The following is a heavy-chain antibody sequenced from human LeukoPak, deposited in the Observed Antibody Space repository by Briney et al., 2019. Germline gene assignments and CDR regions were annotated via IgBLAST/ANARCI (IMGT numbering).Heavy chain of an antibody. CDR1: GYTFTSYD. V-gene: IGHV1-8*03. D-gene: IGHD6-13*01. J-gene: IGHJ5*02. CDR2: MNPNSGNT. CDR3: ARVGIVRAAAGDNWFDP. Sequence: ASVKVSCKASGYTFTSYDINWVRQATGQGLEWMGWMNPNSGNTGYAQKFQGRVTITRNTSISTAYMELSSLRSEDTAVYYSARVGIVRAAAGDNWFDPWGQGTLVTVSS.